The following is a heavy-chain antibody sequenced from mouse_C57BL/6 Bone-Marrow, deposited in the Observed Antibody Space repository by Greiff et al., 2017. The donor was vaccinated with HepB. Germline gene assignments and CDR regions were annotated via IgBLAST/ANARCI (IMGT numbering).Heavy chain of an antibody. Sequence: QVQLQQPGAELVKPGASVKLSCKASGYTFTSYWMHWVKQRPGQGLEWIGMIHPNSGSTNYNEKFKSKATLTVDKSSSTAYVQLSSLTSEDSAVYYCARPLYYYGSSYDWYFDVWGTGTTVTVSS. CDR2: IHPNSGST. J-gene: IGHJ1*03. CDR1: GYTFTSYW. V-gene: IGHV1-64*01. CDR3: ARPLYYYGSSYDWYFDV. D-gene: IGHD1-1*01.